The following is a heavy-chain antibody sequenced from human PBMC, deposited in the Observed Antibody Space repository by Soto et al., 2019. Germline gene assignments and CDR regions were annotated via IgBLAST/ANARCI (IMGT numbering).Heavy chain of an antibody. D-gene: IGHD1-1*01. CDR3: AIDRNGLGGIDF. CDR1: DVPISSGGYS. V-gene: IGHV4-30-2*01. CDR2: IAQSGSA. Sequence: TLDLTCVVSDVPISSGGYSWTWSRQPPGRGGEWIGYIAQSGSADYNPSLKSRVTISVDTPKNQISLRLSSVTAADTAVYYFAIDRNGLGGIDFWGQGILVTVSS. J-gene: IGHJ4*02.